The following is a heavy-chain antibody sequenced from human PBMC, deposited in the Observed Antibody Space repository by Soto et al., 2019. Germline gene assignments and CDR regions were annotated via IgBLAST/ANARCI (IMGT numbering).Heavy chain of an antibody. Sequence: QIQLVQSGSEVKKTGASVKVSCMTSGYNFVNYCITWVRQAPGQGLEWMGWISTYYGKTNYAQNYQDRITLTTDTSTGEVYMELMSLKYDDTTVYYGARAVGYCSSSSCYSSAFTKDFVARDVWGQGTTVTVSS. D-gene: IGHD2-2*01. CDR2: ISTYYGKT. J-gene: IGHJ6*02. V-gene: IGHV1-18*04. CDR3: ARAVGYCSSSSCYSSAFTKDFVARDV. CDR1: GYNFVNYC.